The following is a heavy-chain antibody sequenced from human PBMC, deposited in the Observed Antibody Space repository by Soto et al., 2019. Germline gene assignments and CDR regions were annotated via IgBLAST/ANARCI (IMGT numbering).Heavy chain of an antibody. V-gene: IGHV4-61*01. J-gene: IGHJ4*02. Sequence: QVQLQESGPGLVKPSETLSLTCTVSGASVNNRNYHWSWIRQPPGRGLEWIGQVQYGGSTEFDSSSRKSRPTLSIDASKNQFSLKLSSVTAADTAIYYCAVLLAGGGGDGNWGQGTLVTVSS. D-gene: IGHD3-10*01. CDR2: VQYGGST. CDR3: AVLLAGGGGDGN. CDR1: GASVNNRNYH.